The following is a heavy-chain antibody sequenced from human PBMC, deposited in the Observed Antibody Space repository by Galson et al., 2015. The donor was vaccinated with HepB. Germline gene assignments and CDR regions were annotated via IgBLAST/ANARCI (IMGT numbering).Heavy chain of an antibody. CDR2: IYHSGST. D-gene: IGHD3-22*01. CDR1: GYSISSGYY. Sequence: ETLSLTCAVSGYSISSGYYWGWIRQPPGKGLEWIGSIYHSGSTYYNPSLKSRVTISVDTSKNQFSLKLSSVTAADTAVYYCARAYYYDSSGYYPAHFDYWGQGTLVTVSS. CDR3: ARAYYYDSSGYYPAHFDY. J-gene: IGHJ4*02. V-gene: IGHV4-38-2*01.